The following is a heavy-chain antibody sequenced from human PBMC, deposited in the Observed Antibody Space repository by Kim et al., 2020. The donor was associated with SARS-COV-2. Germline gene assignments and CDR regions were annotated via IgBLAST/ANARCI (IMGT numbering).Heavy chain of an antibody. Sequence: YAASVKGRFTISRDNAKSTLDLQMNSLGPEDTAVYYCARGSGNYGLDSWGQGILVAVSS. J-gene: IGHJ4*02. V-gene: IGHV3-74*01. D-gene: IGHD3-22*01. CDR3: ARGSGNYGLDS.